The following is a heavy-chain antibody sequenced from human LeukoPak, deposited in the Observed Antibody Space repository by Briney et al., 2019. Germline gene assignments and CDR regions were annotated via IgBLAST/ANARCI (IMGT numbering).Heavy chain of an antibody. Sequence: QPGGSLRLSCSASGFTFSSYEMNWVRQAPGRGLEWVSYISTSGDTIYYADSVKGRFTISRDNAKNSVYLQMDSLRAEDTAVYYCARDVVEGPYYFDYWGQGTLVTVSS. CDR3: ARDVVEGPYYFDY. J-gene: IGHJ4*02. V-gene: IGHV3-48*03. D-gene: IGHD2-21*01. CDR1: GFTFSSYE. CDR2: ISTSGDTI.